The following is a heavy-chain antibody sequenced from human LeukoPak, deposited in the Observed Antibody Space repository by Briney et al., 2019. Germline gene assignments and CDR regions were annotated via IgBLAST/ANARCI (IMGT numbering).Heavy chain of an antibody. CDR1: GYTFTSYD. CDR2: MNPNSGNT. J-gene: IGHJ5*02. V-gene: IGHV1-8*01. Sequence: ASVKVSCKASGYTFTSYDINWVRQATGQGLEWMGWMNPNSGNTGYAQKFQGRVTMTRNTSISTAYMELSSLRSEDTAVYYCARGTFYYDSRGYYLFDPWGQGTLVTVSS. CDR3: ARGTFYYDSRGYYLFDP. D-gene: IGHD3-22*01.